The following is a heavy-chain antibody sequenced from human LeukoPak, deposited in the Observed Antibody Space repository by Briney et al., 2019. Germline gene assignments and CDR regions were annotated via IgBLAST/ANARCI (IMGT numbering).Heavy chain of an antibody. V-gene: IGHV3-48*01. CDR1: GFTFSSYS. Sequence: GGSLRLSCAASGFTFSSYSMNWVRQAPGKGLEWVSYISSSSSTIYYADSVKGRFTISRDNAKNSLYLQMNSLRAEDTAVYYCARDHSSGWYGKNDYWGQGTLVTVSS. J-gene: IGHJ4*02. CDR3: ARDHSSGWYGKNDY. CDR2: ISSSSSTI. D-gene: IGHD6-19*01.